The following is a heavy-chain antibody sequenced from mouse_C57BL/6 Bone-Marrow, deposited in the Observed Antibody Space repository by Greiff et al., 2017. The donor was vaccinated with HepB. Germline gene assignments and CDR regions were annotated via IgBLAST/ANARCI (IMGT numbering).Heavy chain of an antibody. V-gene: IGHV1-53*01. CDR1: GYTFTSYW. D-gene: IGHD2-4*01. Sequence: VKLQQPGTELVKPGASVKLSCKASGYTFTSYWMHWVKQRPGQGLEWIGNINPSNGGTNYNEKFKSKATLTVDKSSSTAYMQLSSLTSEDSAVYYCARGDIYYDYDPFAYWGQGTLVTVSA. CDR2: INPSNGGT. CDR3: ARGDIYYDYDPFAY. J-gene: IGHJ3*01.